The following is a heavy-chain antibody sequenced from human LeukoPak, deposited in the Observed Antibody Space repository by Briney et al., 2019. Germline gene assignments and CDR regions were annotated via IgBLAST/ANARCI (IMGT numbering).Heavy chain of an antibody. CDR3: TSDYGDCRLDY. CDR1: GFTFGDYA. CDR2: IRSKAYGGTT. J-gene: IGHJ4*02. D-gene: IGHD4-17*01. Sequence: GGSLRLSCTASGFTFGDYAMSWVRQAPGKGLKWVGFIRSKAYGGTTEYAASVKGRFTISRDDSKSIAYLQMNSLKTEDTAVYYCTSDYGDCRLDYWGQGTLVTVSS. V-gene: IGHV3-49*04.